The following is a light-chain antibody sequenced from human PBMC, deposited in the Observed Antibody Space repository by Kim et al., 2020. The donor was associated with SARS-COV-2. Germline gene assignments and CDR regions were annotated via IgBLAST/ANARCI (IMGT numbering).Light chain of an antibody. CDR2: DAS. J-gene: IGKJ2*01. Sequence: IVLTQSPATLSLSPGDRATRSCRASQSVTTHLAWYRQKPGQAPRLLIYDASNRTTGIPARFSGSVSGTDFTLTISSLEPEDFGFYYCQQRGTFGQGTKLEI. CDR3: QQRGT. CDR1: QSVTTH. V-gene: IGKV3-11*01.